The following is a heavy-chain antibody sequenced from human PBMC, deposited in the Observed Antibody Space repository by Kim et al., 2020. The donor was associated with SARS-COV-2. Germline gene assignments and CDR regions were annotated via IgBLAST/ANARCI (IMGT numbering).Heavy chain of an antibody. Sequence: SETLSLTCTVSGGSISSYYWSWIRQPAGKGLEWIGRIYTSGSTNYNPSLKSRVTMSVDTSKNQFSLKLSSVTAADTAVYYCARDQVADLPQMNYGMDVWGQGTTVTVSS. D-gene: IGHD6-19*01. CDR1: GGSISSYY. CDR2: IYTSGST. V-gene: IGHV4-4*07. J-gene: IGHJ6*02. CDR3: ARDQVADLPQMNYGMDV.